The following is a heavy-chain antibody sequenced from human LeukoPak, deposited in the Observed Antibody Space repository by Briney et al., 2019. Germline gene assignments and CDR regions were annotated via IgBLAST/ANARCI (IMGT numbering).Heavy chain of an antibody. J-gene: IGHJ3*02. CDR3: ARSSGYSGCDWGFDI. V-gene: IGHV3-64*01. Sequence: GGSLRLSCAASGFTFSSYAMHWVRQAPGKGLEYVSAISSNGGSTYYANSVKGRFTISRDNSKNTLYLQMGSLRAEDMAVYYCARSSGYSGCDWGFDIWGQGTMVTVSS. CDR1: GFTFSSYA. D-gene: IGHD5-12*01. CDR2: ISSNGGST.